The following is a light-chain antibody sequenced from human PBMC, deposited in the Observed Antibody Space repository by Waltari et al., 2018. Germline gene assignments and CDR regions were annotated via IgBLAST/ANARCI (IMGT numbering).Light chain of an antibody. CDR3: QTGGHGTWV. CDR1: SGHSSNI. V-gene: IGLV4-69*01. J-gene: IGLJ3*02. CDR2: INSDGSH. Sequence: QLVLTQSPSASASLGASVKLTCTLDSGHSSNIVAWLQQQPEKGPRYLMKINSDGSHSKGDVIPDRFSGSSSGAGRYLTISSVQSEDEADYYCQTGGHGTWVFGGGTKLTVL.